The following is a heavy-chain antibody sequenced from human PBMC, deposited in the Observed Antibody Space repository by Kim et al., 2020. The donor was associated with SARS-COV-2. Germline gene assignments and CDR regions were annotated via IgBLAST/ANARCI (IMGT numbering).Heavy chain of an antibody. V-gene: IGHV4-39*01. J-gene: IGHJ3*02. Sequence: SETLSLTCTVSGGSISSSSYYWGWIRQPPGKGLEWIGSIYYSGSTYYNPSLESRVTISVDTSKNQFSLKLSSVTAADTAVYYCASPNDYGDPDAFDIWGQGTMVTVSS. CDR1: GGSISSSSYY. CDR2: IYYSGST. D-gene: IGHD4-17*01. CDR3: ASPNDYGDPDAFDI.